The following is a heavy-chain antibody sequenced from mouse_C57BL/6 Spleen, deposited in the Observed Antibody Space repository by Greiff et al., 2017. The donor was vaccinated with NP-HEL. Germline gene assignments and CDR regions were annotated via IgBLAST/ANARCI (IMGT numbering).Heavy chain of an antibody. D-gene: IGHD2-4*01. CDR2: ISYSGST. CDR1: GYSITSGYD. CDR3: ARDRYDYNGSYYFDY. J-gene: IGHJ2*01. V-gene: IGHV3-1*01. Sequence: VQLKQSGPGMVKPSQSLSLTCTVTGYSITSGYDWHWIRHFPGNKLEWMGYISYSGSTNYNPSLKSRISITHDTSKNHFFLKLNSVTTEDTATYYCARDRYDYNGSYYFDYWGQGTTLTVSS.